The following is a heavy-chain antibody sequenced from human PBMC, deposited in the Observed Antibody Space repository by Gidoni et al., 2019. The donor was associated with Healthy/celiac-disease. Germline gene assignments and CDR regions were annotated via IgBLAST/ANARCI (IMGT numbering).Heavy chain of an antibody. CDR3: ARSPLASRVATFGPRFDY. V-gene: IGHV1-2*02. J-gene: IGHJ4*02. CDR2: IHPNSGGT. Sequence: QEQLVQSGGEVKKPGASVKVSCKASGYTFTGHSMHWVRQAPGQGREWMGWIHPNSGGTNYAQKFQGRVTMTRDTSVSTAYMELSRLRSDDTAAYYWARSPLASRVATFGPRFDYWGQGTLVTVSS. D-gene: IGHD1-26*01. CDR1: GYTFTGHS.